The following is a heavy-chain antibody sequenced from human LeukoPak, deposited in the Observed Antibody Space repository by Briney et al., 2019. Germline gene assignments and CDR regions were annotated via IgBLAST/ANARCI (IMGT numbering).Heavy chain of an antibody. CDR1: GFTFSSYG. J-gene: IGHJ4*02. CDR3: AKDPTAGIAAAAPTY. V-gene: IGHV3-23*01. Sequence: GGTLRLSCAASGFTFSSYGMSWVRQAPGKGLEWVSAISGSGGSTYYADSVKGRFTISRDNSKNTLYLQMNSLRAEDTAVYYCAKDPTAGIAAAAPTYWGQGTLVTVSS. CDR2: ISGSGGST. D-gene: IGHD6-13*01.